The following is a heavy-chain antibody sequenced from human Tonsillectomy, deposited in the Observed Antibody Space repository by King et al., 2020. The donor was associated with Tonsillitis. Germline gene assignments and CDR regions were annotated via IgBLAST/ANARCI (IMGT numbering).Heavy chain of an antibody. D-gene: IGHD1-26*01. CDR3: VRVPQASREHVNP. J-gene: IGHJ5*02. CDR1: GFTFSTYE. Sequence: VQLVESGGGFVQAGGSLRLSCAASGFTFSTYEMNWVRQAPGKGLEWLSYISSRGDSMYYSDSVKGRFTISRDNAKNSLYLQMNSLTVEDTAVYYCVRVPQASREHVNPWGLGTLVTVSS. CDR2: ISSRGDSM. V-gene: IGHV3-48*03.